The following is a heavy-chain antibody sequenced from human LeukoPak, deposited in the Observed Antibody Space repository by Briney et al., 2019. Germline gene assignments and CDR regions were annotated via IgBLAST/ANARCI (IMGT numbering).Heavy chain of an antibody. D-gene: IGHD2-2*01. V-gene: IGHV3-13*04. CDR2: SGTVGDT. Sequence: GGSLRISCAASGFTSSAYDMHWVRQITGGGLEWVSTSGTVGDTFYSDSVKGRFTISRENAKNSVHLQMNSLRVEDSAIYFCVRAAMPYIINGRRFDYWGQGTLVTVSS. CDR3: VRAAMPYIINGRRFDY. CDR1: GFTSSAYD. J-gene: IGHJ4*02.